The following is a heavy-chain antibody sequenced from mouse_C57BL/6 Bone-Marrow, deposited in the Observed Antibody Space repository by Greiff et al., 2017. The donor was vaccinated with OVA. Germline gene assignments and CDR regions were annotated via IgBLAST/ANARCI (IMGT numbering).Heavy chain of an antibody. CDR2: IYPGNSDT. CDR3: TREGRQLRLPAWFAY. D-gene: IGHD3-2*02. CDR1: GYTFTSYR. V-gene: IGHV1-5*01. Sequence: VQLQQSGTVLARPGASVKMSCKTSGYTFTSYRMHWVKQRPGQGLEWIGAIYPGNSDTSYNQKFKGKAKLTAVTSASTAYMELSSLTNEDSAVYYCTREGRQLRLPAWFAYWGQGTLVTVSA. J-gene: IGHJ3*01.